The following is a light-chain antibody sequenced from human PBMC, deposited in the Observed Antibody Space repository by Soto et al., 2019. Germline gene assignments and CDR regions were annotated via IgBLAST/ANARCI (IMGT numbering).Light chain of an antibody. V-gene: IGLV7-46*01. CDR3: LLSYSGARAV. J-gene: IGLJ2*01. CDR2: DTS. Sequence: QAVVTQEPSLTVSPGGTVTLTGGSSTGAVTSGHYPYWFQQKPGQAPRTLIYDTSNKHSWTPARFSGSLLGGKAALTLSGAQPEDEAEYYCLLSYSGARAVFGGGTKVTVL. CDR1: TGAVTSGHY.